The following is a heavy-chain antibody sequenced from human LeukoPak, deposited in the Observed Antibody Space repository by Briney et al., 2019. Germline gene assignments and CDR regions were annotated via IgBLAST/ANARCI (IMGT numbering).Heavy chain of an antibody. CDR1: GFTFGTYA. CDR3: AKTRSLMVRGVMDV. D-gene: IGHD3-10*01. J-gene: IGHJ6*04. Sequence: GGSLRLSCVASGFTFGTYAMTWVRQAPGKGLEWVSGISGSGGDTYYADSVKGRFIISRDNSKNTLFLQMNSLRAEDTAVFYCAKTRSLMVRGVMDVWGKGTTVTVSS. V-gene: IGHV3-23*01. CDR2: ISGSGGDT.